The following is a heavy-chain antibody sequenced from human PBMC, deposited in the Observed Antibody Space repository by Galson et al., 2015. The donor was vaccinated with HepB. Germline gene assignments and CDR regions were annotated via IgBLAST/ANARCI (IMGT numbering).Heavy chain of an antibody. J-gene: IGHJ6*02. V-gene: IGHV3-33*01. Sequence: SLRLSCAASGFTFSSYGMHWVRQAPGKGLEWVAVIWYDGSNKYYADSVKGRFTISRDNSKNTLYLQMNSLRAEDTAVYYCARDRASYYDFWSGYEPHYYGMDVWGQGTTVTVSS. CDR3: ARDRASYYDFWSGYEPHYYGMDV. D-gene: IGHD3-3*01. CDR2: IWYDGSNK. CDR1: GFTFSSYG.